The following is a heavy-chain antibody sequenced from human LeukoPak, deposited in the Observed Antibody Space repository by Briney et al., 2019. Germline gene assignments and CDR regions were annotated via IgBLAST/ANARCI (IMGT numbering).Heavy chain of an antibody. J-gene: IGHJ6*03. CDR3: ARAKDGSGSYYYYYYYYMDV. Sequence: GGSLRLSCAASGFTFSSYSMNWVRQAPGKGLEWVSYISSSSTIYYADSVKGRSTISRDNAKNSLYLQMNSLRAEDTAVYYCARAKDGSGSYYYYYYYYMDVWGKGTTVTVSS. CDR2: ISSSSTI. CDR1: GFTFSSYS. V-gene: IGHV3-48*04. D-gene: IGHD3-10*01.